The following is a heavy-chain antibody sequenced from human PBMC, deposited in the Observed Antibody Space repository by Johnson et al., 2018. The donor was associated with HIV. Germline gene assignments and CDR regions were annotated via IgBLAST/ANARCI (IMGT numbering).Heavy chain of an antibody. Sequence: VQLVESGGGVVQPGRSLRLSCAASGFTFSSYAMHWVRQAPGKGLAWVAVISFDGSNKYYADSVKVRFTISRENSKNTLYLQMNSLRAEETAVYYCARTRGYSYGLYAFDIWGQGTMVTVSS. J-gene: IGHJ3*02. CDR3: ARTRGYSYGLYAFDI. V-gene: IGHV3-30-3*01. CDR2: ISFDGSNK. D-gene: IGHD5-18*01. CDR1: GFTFSSYA.